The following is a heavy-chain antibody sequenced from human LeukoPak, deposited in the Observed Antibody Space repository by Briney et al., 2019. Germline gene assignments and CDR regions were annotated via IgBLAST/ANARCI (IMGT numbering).Heavy chain of an antibody. D-gene: IGHD1-1*01. CDR3: SREGPTGEFLGDY. CDR2: ISAYNGNT. J-gene: IGHJ4*02. Sequence: ASVKVSCKTSGYTFTNYGITWVRQAPGQGLEWMGWISAYNGNTNYAQKFQGRVTLTTDTSTSTVYMELRSLRSDDTAVYYYSREGPTGEFLGDYWGQGTLVTVSS. CDR1: GYTFTNYG. V-gene: IGHV1-18*01.